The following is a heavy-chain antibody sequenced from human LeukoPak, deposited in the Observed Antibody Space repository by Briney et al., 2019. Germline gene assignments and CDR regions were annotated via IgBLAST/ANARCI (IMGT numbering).Heavy chain of an antibody. CDR3: AKDFEYGGNSIGYSFDY. V-gene: IGHV3-23*01. J-gene: IGHJ4*02. D-gene: IGHD4-23*01. Sequence: PGGSLRLSCAASGFTFSSYAMSWVRQAPGKGLGWVSGIRGSGGSTYYADSVKGRFTISRDNSKNTLYLQMNSLRAEDTAVYYCAKDFEYGGNSIGYSFDYWGQGTLVTVSS. CDR2: IRGSGGST. CDR1: GFTFSSYA.